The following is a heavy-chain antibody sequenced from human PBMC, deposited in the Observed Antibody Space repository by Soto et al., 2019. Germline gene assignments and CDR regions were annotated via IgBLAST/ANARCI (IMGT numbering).Heavy chain of an antibody. V-gene: IGHV1-69*11. J-gene: IGHJ6*02. CDR2: IIPIIDTT. CDR3: ARGPSRVTTGIYYYYGMDV. Sequence: QVQLVQSGAEVKKPGSSVKVSCKASGGTFSNYAISWVRQAPGQGLEWMGWIIPIIDTTKCAQNFQGRVTITADESTSTAHMELSSLRSEDTAVYYCARGPSRVTTGIYYYYGMDVWGQGTTVTVSS. D-gene: IGHD4-17*01. CDR1: GGTFSNYA.